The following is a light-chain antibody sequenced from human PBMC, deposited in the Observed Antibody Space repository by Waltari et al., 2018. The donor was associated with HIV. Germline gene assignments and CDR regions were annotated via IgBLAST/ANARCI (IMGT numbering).Light chain of an antibody. CDR3: QQANSFPHT. V-gene: IGKV1-12*01. J-gene: IGKJ2*01. CDR1: QVIYRD. Sequence: IQMSQSPTSMSASIGDNVTIICRARQVIYRDLAWDQQKPGKSPKLVIHHASTLQSGVSPRLSASGSGAAFALAINNLQLEDFATYYCQQANSFPHTFGQGTKL. CDR2: HAS.